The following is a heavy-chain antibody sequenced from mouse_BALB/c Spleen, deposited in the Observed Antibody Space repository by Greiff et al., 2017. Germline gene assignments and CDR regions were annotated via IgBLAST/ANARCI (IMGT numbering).Heavy chain of an antibody. CDR1: GYTFTSYV. J-gene: IGHJ3*01. Sequence: EVQLQQSGPELVKPGASVKMSCKASGYTFTSYVMHWVKQKPGQGLEWIGYINPYNDGTKYNEKFKGKATLTSDKSSSTAYMELSSLTSEDSAVYYCARRAGNYCGSSSWFAYWGQGTLVTVSA. CDR3: ARRAGNYCGSSSWFAY. V-gene: IGHV1-14*01. D-gene: IGHD1-1*01. CDR2: INPYNDGT.